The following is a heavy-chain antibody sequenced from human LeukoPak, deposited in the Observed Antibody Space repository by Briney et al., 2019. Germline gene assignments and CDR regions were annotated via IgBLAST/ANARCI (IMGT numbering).Heavy chain of an antibody. CDR3: ARGRGGQWLVRGLDYYYMDV. Sequence: SETLSLTCTVSGGSISSSNYYWGWIRQPPGKGLEWIGSIYYSGSTYYSPSLKSRVTISVDTSKNQFSLKLSSVTAADTAVYYGARGRGGQWLVRGLDYYYMDVWGKGTTVTISS. D-gene: IGHD6-19*01. CDR2: IYYSGST. J-gene: IGHJ6*03. V-gene: IGHV4-39*07. CDR1: GGSISSSNYY.